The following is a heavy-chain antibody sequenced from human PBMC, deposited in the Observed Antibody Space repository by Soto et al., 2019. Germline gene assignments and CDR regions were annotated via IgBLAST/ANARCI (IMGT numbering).Heavy chain of an antibody. CDR3: ARDGGMDV. V-gene: IGHV3-30-3*01. J-gene: IGHJ6*02. Sequence: ESVGGVVQPGRSLRLSCAASGFTFSSYAMHWVRQAPGKGLEWVAVISYDGSNKYYADSVKGRFTISRDNSKNTLYLQMNSLRAEDTAVYYCARDGGMDVWGQGTTVTVSS. CDR1: GFTFSSYA. CDR2: ISYDGSNK.